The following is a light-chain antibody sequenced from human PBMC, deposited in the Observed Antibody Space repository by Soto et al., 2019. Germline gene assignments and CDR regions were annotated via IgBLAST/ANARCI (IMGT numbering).Light chain of an antibody. CDR1: QSISSW. J-gene: IGKJ1*01. V-gene: IGKV1-5*03. Sequence: DIQMTQSPSTLSASIGDRVNITCRASQSISSWLAWYQQKPGKAPKLLIYMASNLQSGVPSRFSGSGSGTEFTLTISSLQPDDFATYYCQHYNDYSRIFGQGTKVEIK. CDR3: QHYNDYSRI. CDR2: MAS.